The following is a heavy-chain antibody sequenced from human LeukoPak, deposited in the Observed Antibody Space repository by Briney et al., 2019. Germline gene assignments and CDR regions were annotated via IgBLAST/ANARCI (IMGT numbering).Heavy chain of an antibody. CDR1: GFTFSSYW. Sequence: GGSLRLSCAASGFTFSSYWMHWVRQAPGKGLVWASRINSDGSSTSYADSVKGRFTISRDNAKNTLYLQMNSLRAEDTAVYYCARDLRPGVVVVAATWGQGTLVTVSS. J-gene: IGHJ5*02. V-gene: IGHV3-74*01. D-gene: IGHD2-15*01. CDR2: INSDGSST. CDR3: ARDLRPGVVVVAAT.